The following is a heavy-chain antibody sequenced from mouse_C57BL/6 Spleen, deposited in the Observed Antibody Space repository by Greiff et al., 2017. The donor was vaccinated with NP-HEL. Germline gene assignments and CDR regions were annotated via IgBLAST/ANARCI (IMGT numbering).Heavy chain of an antibody. J-gene: IGHJ4*01. D-gene: IGHD1-1*01. CDR1: GYTFTDYY. CDR3: ARSTTAVANAMDY. CDR2: INPYNGGT. Sequence: VQLQQSGPVLVKPGASVKMSCKASGYTFTDYYMNWVKQSHGKSLEWIGVINPYNGGTSYNQKFKGKATLTVDKSSSTAYMELNSLTSEDSAVYYCARSTTAVANAMDYWGQGTSVTVSS. V-gene: IGHV1-19*01.